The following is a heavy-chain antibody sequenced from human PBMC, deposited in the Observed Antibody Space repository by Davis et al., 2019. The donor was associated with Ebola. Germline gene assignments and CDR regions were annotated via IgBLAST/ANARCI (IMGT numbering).Heavy chain of an antibody. CDR1: GFTFSDYY. V-gene: IGHV3-11*06. CDR2: ISSSSSYT. J-gene: IGHJ6*02. CDR3: ARLPAATYYYYYGMDV. D-gene: IGHD2-2*01. Sequence: GGSLRLSCAASGFTFSDYYMSWIRQPPGKGLEWVSYISSSSSYTNYADSVKGRFTISRDNAKNSLYLQMNSLRAEDTAVYDCARLPAATYYYYYGMDVWGQGTTVTVSS.